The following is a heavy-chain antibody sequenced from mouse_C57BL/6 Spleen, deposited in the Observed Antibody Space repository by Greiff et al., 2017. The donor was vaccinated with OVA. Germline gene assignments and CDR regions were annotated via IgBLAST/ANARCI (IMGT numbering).Heavy chain of an antibody. Sequence: VQLQQSGAELVKPGASVKLSCKASGYTFTSYWMQWVKQRPGQGLEWIGEIDPSDSYTNYNQKFKGKATLTVDTSSSTAYMQLSSLTSEDSAVYYCARTSRNAMDYWGQGTSVTVSS. V-gene: IGHV1-50*01. CDR2: IDPSDSYT. CDR1: GYTFTSYW. CDR3: ARTSRNAMDY. J-gene: IGHJ4*01.